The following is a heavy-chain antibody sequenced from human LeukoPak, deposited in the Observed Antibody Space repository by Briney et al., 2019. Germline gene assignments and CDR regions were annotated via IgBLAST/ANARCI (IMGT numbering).Heavy chain of an antibody. V-gene: IGHV3-21*01. D-gene: IGHD2-2*01. Sequence: GGSLRLSCVASGFTFSTYTLNWVRQTPGKGLEWVSSISGSSYYIYYADSVRGRFTISRDNSKNTLYLQMNSLRAEDTAVYYCAKDSGDIVVVPAVFDYWGQGTLVTVSS. CDR3: AKDSGDIVVVPAVFDY. CDR2: ISGSSYYI. J-gene: IGHJ4*02. CDR1: GFTFSTYT.